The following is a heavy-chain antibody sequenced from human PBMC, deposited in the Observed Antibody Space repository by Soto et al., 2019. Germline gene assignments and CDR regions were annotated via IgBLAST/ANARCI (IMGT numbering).Heavy chain of an antibody. J-gene: IGHJ4*02. CDR3: ARDQTDSGGYSDS. V-gene: IGHV3-33*01. D-gene: IGHD2-15*01. CDR2: IWNDGSNE. Sequence: QVQLVESGGGVVQPGGSRRLSWEASGFPFSSFGIHWVRQAPGKGLEGLAIIWNDGSNEYYADSVKGRFTISRDNSKNTVYLQVSNLRAEDTAVYFCARDQTDSGGYSDSWGQGTLVTVSS. CDR1: GFPFSSFG.